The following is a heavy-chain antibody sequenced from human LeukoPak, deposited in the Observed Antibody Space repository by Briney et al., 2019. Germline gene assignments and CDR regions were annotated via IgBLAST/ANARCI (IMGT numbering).Heavy chain of an antibody. CDR2: INHSGST. D-gene: IGHD5-18*01. CDR3: ASVDTAYSLSFDY. V-gene: IGHV4-34*01. J-gene: IGHJ4*02. Sequence: PSETLSLTCAVYGGSFSGYYWSWIRQPPGKGLEWMGEINHSGSTNYNPSLKSRVTISVDTSKNQFSLKLSSVTAADTAVYYCASVDTAYSLSFDYWGQGTLVTVSS. CDR1: GGSFSGYY.